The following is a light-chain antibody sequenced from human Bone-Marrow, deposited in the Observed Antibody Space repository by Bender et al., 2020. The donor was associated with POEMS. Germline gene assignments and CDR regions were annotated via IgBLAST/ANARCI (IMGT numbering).Light chain of an antibody. CDR3: ASWDDSLSGVV. CDR2: HVS. CDR1: SSDVGAYKY. Sequence: QSALTQPPSASGSPGQSVTISCTGTSSDVGAYKYVSWYQQYPGKAPRFIIFHVSDRPSGISYRFSGSKSGASASLAISGLRPEDDGDYYCASWDDSLSGVVFGGGTKLTVL. J-gene: IGLJ2*01. V-gene: IGLV2-8*01.